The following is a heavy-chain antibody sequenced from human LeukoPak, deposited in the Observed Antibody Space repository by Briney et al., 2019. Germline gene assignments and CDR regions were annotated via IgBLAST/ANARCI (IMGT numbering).Heavy chain of an antibody. J-gene: IGHJ4*02. CDR1: GFIFSSYW. CDR3: AKDRSYAGDY. D-gene: IGHD2-2*01. V-gene: IGHV3-74*03. Sequence: GSLRLSCAASGFIFSSYWMHWVRQAPGKGLVWVSRINSDGSSTTYADSVKGRFTISRDNSKNTLYLQMNSLRAEDTPVYYCAKDRSYAGDYWGQGTLVTVSS. CDR2: INSDGSST.